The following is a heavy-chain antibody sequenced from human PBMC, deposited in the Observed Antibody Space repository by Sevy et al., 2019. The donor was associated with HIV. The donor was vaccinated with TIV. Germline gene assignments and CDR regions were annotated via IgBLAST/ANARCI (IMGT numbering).Heavy chain of an antibody. CDR1: GYTFTSYG. CDR2: IRAYNGNT. CDR3: ARGSASSWSRGYFDY. J-gene: IGHJ4*02. D-gene: IGHD6-13*01. V-gene: IGHV1-18*01. Sequence: ASVQVSCKASGYTFTSYGISWVRQAPGQGLEWMGWIRAYNGNTNYAQKLQRRVTMTTDTSTRTAYMELRSLRSDDTAVYYCARGSASSWSRGYFDYWGQGTLVTVSS.